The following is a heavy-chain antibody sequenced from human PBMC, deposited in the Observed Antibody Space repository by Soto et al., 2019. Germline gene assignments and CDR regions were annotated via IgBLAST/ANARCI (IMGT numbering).Heavy chain of an antibody. J-gene: IGHJ4*02. Sequence: QVQLQESGPGLVEPSQTLSLTCTVSGGSIANVNFYWSWIRQPPGKGLEWIGHIYNSGSTYSNPYLWXRXXXSXXTSKNPLPLELSSVPAADTAVYYCARGPAGDKVDYWGQGTLVTVSS. CDR3: ARGPAGDKVDY. CDR1: GGSIANVNFY. D-gene: IGHD7-27*01. CDR2: IYNSGST. V-gene: IGHV4-30-4*01.